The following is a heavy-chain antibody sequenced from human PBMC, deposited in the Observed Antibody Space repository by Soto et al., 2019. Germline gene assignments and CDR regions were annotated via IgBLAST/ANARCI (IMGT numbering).Heavy chain of an antibody. J-gene: IGHJ4*02. CDR1: GGSMRNYV. Sequence: SETLSLTCTVSGGSMRNYVWTWIRQPPGKGLEWIGYIHYSGTTSFFPSYNPSLRSRVTISEDTSKNQFSLKLLSVTTADTAVYFCAAGEASSRNLAPYYLDYWGQGTPVTVSS. CDR3: AAGEASSRNLAPYYLDY. CDR2: IHYSGTT. D-gene: IGHD6-13*01. V-gene: IGHV4-59*01.